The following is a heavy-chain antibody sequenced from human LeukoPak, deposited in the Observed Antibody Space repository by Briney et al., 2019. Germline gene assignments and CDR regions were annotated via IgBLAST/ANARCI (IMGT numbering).Heavy chain of an antibody. V-gene: IGHV5-51*01. CDR2: IYPGDSDT. D-gene: IGHD1-26*01. Sequence: GESLKISCKGSGYSFPNYWIGWVRQMPGKGLEWMGIIYPGDSDTRYSPSFQGQVTISADESTSTAYLQWSSLKASDTAMYYCARRYSGSSLVDYWGQGTLVTVSS. CDR3: ARRYSGSSLVDY. CDR1: GYSFPNYW. J-gene: IGHJ4*02.